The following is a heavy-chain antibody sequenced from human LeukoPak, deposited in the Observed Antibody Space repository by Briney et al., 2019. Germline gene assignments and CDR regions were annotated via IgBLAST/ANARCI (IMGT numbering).Heavy chain of an antibody. V-gene: IGHV3-21*01. CDR3: ARGQTGSMNY. D-gene: IGHD1-1*01. J-gene: IGHJ4*02. CDR2: ISSSSSYI. CDR1: GFTFNNYE. Sequence: KPGGSLRLSCAASGFTFNNYEMIWVRQAPGKGLEWVSSISSSSSYIYYADSVKGRFTISRDNAKNSLYLQMNSLRAEDTAVYYCARGQTGSMNYWGQGTLVTVSS.